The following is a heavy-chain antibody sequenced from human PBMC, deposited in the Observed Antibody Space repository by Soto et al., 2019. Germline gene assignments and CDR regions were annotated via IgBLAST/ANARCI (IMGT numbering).Heavy chain of an antibody. J-gene: IGHJ3*02. CDR3: ARSGTVQAFDI. CDR2: INHSGST. Sequence: QVQLQQWGAGLLKPSETLSLTCAVYGGSFSGYYWSWIRQPPGKGLEWIGEINHSGSTNYNPSLKRRVTISVGPSKNQCSLKLSSVTAADTAVYYCARSGTVQAFDIWGQGTMVTVSS. CDR1: GGSFSGYY. D-gene: IGHD3-3*01. V-gene: IGHV4-34*01.